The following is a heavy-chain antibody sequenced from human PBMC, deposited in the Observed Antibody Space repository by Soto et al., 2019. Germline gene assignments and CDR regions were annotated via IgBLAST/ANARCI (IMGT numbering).Heavy chain of an antibody. V-gene: IGHV4-59*01. Sequence: AETLCLTCTVSGGSMRSYYWSGCRQPPGKGLEWVGDIYYSGSTNYNPSLTSRVTISVDTSKNQFSLKLSSLTAADTAVYYCARGYNDFWSGYLTWFDPWGQGTLVTVS. CDR3: ARGYNDFWSGYLTWFDP. CDR2: IYYSGST. D-gene: IGHD3-3*01. J-gene: IGHJ5*02. CDR1: GGSMRSYY.